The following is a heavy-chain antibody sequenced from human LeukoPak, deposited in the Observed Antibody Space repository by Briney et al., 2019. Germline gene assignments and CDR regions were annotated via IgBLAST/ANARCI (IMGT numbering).Heavy chain of an antibody. D-gene: IGHD6-13*01. CDR2: INSDGSST. J-gene: IGHJ5*02. V-gene: IGHV3-74*01. CDR1: GFTFSSYW. Sequence: GGSLRLSCAASGFTFSSYWMHWVRQAPGKGLVWVSRINSDGSSTSYADPVKGRFTISRDNAKNTLYLQMNSLRAEDTAVYYCARDVSGIAAAGWFDPWGQGTLVTVSS. CDR3: ARDVSGIAAAGWFDP.